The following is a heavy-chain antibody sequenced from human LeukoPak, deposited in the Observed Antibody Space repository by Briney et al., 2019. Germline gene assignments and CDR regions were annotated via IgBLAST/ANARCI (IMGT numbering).Heavy chain of an antibody. CDR2: INSDESST. Sequence: GGSLRLSCAASGFTFSPYWMHWVRQAPGKGLVWVARINSDESSTSYADSVKGRFTVSRDNAKNTLYLQMNSLRAEDTAVYYCARENNLSNDCWGQGTLVIVSS. D-gene: IGHD1-20*01. V-gene: IGHV3-74*01. CDR1: GFTFSPYW. CDR3: ARENNLSNDC. J-gene: IGHJ4*02.